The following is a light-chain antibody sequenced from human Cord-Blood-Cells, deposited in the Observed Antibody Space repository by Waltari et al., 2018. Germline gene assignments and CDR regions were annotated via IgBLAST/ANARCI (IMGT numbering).Light chain of an antibody. CDR1: QSMSSC. V-gene: IGKV1-5*01. Sequence: DFQMTHFPSTLSASVGDRVTITCRASQSMSSCLAWYQQKPGKAPKLLIYDASSLESGVPSRFSGSGSETEFTLTISSLQPDDFATYFCQQYNSYSPGTFGPGTKVDI. CDR2: DAS. J-gene: IGKJ3*01. CDR3: QQYNSYSPGT.